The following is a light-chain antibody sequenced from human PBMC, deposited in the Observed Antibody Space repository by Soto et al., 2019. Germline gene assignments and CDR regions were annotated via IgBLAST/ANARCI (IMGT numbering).Light chain of an antibody. J-gene: IGLJ3*02. V-gene: IGLV1-44*01. CDR1: SSNIGSNT. CDR3: AAWDGSLNGWV. CDR2: SNV. Sequence: QPVLTQAPSASGTPGQRVTIPCSGSSSNIGSNTVSWYQQVPGTAPKVLIYSNVQRPSGVPDRFSGSKSGTSASLAIGGLQSEDEADYYCAAWDGSLNGWVFGGGTKLTVL.